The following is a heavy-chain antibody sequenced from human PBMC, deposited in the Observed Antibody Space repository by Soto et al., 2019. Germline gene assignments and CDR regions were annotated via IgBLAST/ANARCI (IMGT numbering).Heavy chain of an antibody. D-gene: IGHD3-16*01. Sequence: QVQLVESGGGVVQPGRSLRLSCAASGFTFSSYAMHWVRQAPGKGLEWVAVISYDGSNKYYADSVKGRFTISRDNSKNTLYLQMNSLRAEDTAVYYCARGAGDPAYWGQGTLVTVSS. CDR3: ARGAGDPAY. V-gene: IGHV3-30-3*01. CDR2: ISYDGSNK. J-gene: IGHJ4*02. CDR1: GFTFSSYA.